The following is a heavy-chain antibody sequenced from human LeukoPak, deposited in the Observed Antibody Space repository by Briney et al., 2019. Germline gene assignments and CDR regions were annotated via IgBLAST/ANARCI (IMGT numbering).Heavy chain of an antibody. Sequence: QTLSLTCAISGDSVSSNSAVWKWVRQSRSRGDEWLGRTYYRSKWYNDYAVSVKSRITINPDTSKNQFYLHLNSVTPEDTAVYYCARGLGYCSGGSCYSRPLNWFDPWGQGTLVTVSS. D-gene: IGHD2-15*01. J-gene: IGHJ5*02. V-gene: IGHV6-1*01. CDR2: TYYRSKWYN. CDR1: GDSVSSNSAV. CDR3: ARGLGYCSGGSCYSRPLNWFDP.